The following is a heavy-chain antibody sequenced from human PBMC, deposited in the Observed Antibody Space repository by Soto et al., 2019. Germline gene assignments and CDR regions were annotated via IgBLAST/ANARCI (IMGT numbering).Heavy chain of an antibody. CDR1: GFTFSSYG. V-gene: IGHV3-23*01. Sequence: ESGGGLVQPGGSLRLSCAASGFTFSSYGMSWVRQAPGKGLAWVSSISGSGVSTYYADSVKGRFTISRDNSKNTLYLQMSSLRAEDTAVYYCANRNDYGSGSYFPFDHWGQGTLVTVSS. CDR3: ANRNDYGSGSYFPFDH. CDR2: ISGSGVST. J-gene: IGHJ4*02. D-gene: IGHD3-10*01.